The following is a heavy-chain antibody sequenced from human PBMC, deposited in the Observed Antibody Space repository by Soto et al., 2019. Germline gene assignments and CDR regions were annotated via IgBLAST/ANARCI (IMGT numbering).Heavy chain of an antibody. V-gene: IGHV3-53*01. D-gene: IGHD2-15*01. J-gene: IGHJ6*02. CDR1: GFTVSSNY. CDR3: ARDSRVGVAATLFDYGMDV. CDR2: IYSGGST. Sequence: GGSLRLSCAASGFTVSSNYMSWVRQAPGKGLEWVSVIYSGGSTYYADSVKGGFTISRDNSKNTLYLQMNSLRAEDTAVYYCARDSRVGVAATLFDYGMDVWGQGTTVTVSS.